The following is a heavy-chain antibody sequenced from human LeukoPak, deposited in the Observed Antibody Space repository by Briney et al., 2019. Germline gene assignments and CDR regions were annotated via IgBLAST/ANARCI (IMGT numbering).Heavy chain of an antibody. J-gene: IGHJ4*02. D-gene: IGHD3-9*01. V-gene: IGHV4-4*02. CDR2: MHHDGSA. CDR1: GGSITTRNF. Sequence: SETLSLTCAVSGGSITTRNFWSWVRQPPGKGLEWIAEMHHDGSANYNPSLKSRVSMSVDKSKNQFSLKLSSVTAADTAVYYCARDSRYYDILTGYYPAGFDYWGQGTLVTVSS. CDR3: ARDSRYYDILTGYYPAGFDY.